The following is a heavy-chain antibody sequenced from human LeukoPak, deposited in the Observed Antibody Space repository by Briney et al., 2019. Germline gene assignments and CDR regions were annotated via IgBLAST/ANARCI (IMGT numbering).Heavy chain of an antibody. Sequence: GSLRLSCAASGFTFNTYSMNWVRQAPGKGLKWVSFISSSSLYKYYTDSVKGRLTISRDNANNSLYLQMDSLRVEDTAVYYCAREYFGSGSYHFDFWGQGVLVTVSS. CDR1: GFTFNTYS. CDR3: AREYFGSGSYHFDF. D-gene: IGHD3-10*01. J-gene: IGHJ4*02. V-gene: IGHV3-21*06. CDR2: ISSSSLYK.